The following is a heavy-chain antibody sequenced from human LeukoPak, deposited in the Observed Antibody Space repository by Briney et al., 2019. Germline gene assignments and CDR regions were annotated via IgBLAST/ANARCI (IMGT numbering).Heavy chain of an antibody. V-gene: IGHV4-31*03. CDR2: IYYSGST. CDR3: ARGLWDSTGFDY. J-gene: IGHJ4*02. Sequence: SETLSLTCTVSGGSISSGGYYWSWIRQRPGKGLEWIGYIYYSGSTYYNPSLKSRVTISVDTSKNQFSLKLSSVTAADTAVYYCARGLWDSTGFDYWGQGTLVTVSS. D-gene: IGHD2/OR15-2a*01. CDR1: GGSISSGGYY.